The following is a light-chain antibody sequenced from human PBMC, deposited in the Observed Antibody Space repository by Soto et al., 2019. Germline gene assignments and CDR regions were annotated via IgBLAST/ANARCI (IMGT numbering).Light chain of an antibody. V-gene: IGKV1-33*01. J-gene: IGKJ5*01. CDR2: DAS. CDR3: QQYSNLIT. CDR1: QDVSNY. Sequence: DIKMTQSPSSLSASVGDRVTITCQASQDVSNYLNWYQQKLGKAQKLLIYDASNLETGVPSRFSGSGSGTYFSFTISSLQPEDFATYYCQQYSNLITLGQGTRLE.